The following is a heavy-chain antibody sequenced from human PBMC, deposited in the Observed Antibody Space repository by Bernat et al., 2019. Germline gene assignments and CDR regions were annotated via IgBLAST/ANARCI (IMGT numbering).Heavy chain of an antibody. D-gene: IGHD6-19*01. J-gene: IGHJ4*02. CDR1: GYTFTGYY. CDR2: INPNSGGT. V-gene: IGHV1-2*04. CDR3: ERGSSGWYQALFDY. Sequence: QVQLVQSGAEVKKPGASVKVSCKASGYTFTGYYMHWVRQAPGQGLEWMGWINPNSGGTNYAQKVQGWGTMTRDTSISTAYMELSRLRSDDTAVYYCERGSSGWYQALFDYWGQGTLVTVSS.